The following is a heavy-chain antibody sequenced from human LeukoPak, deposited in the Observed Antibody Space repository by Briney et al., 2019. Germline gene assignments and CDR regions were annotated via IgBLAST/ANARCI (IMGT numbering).Heavy chain of an antibody. V-gene: IGHV3-30*04. CDR1: GFTFSSYA. J-gene: IGHJ4*02. D-gene: IGHD3-22*01. CDR3: ARAPPRYYDSSGYYYDLYYFDY. Sequence: PGGSLRLSCVASGFTFSSYAMHWVRQAPGKGLEWVAVISYDGSNKYYADSVKGRFTISRDNSKNTLYLQMNSLRAEDTAVYYCARAPPRYYDSSGYYYDLYYFDYWGQGTLVTVSS. CDR2: ISYDGSNK.